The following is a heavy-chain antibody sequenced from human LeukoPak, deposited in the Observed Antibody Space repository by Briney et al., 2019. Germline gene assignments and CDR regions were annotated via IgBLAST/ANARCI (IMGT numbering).Heavy chain of an antibody. CDR1: GFTFSSYS. D-gene: IGHD4-4*01. J-gene: IGHJ6*02. CDR3: ARGSNYVGMDYYGMDV. V-gene: IGHV3-21*01. CDR2: ISSSSSYI. Sequence: GGSLRLSCAASGFTFSSYSMNWVRQAPGKGLEWVSSISSSSSYIYYADSVKGRFTISRDNAKNSLYLQMNSLRAEDTAVYYCARGSNYVGMDYYGMDVWGQGTTVTVSS.